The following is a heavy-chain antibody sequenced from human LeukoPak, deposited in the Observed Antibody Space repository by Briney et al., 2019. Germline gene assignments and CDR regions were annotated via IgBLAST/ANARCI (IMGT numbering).Heavy chain of an antibody. CDR3: ARLTGYSSESWFDP. V-gene: IGHV4-61*02. D-gene: IGHD3-9*01. CDR1: GGSISSGSYY. Sequence: SETLSLTCTVSGGSISSGSYYWSWIRQPAEKGLEWIGRIYTSGSTNYNPSLKSRVTISLDTSKNQFSLKLSSVTAADTAVYYCARLTGYSSESWFDPWGQGTLVTVSS. J-gene: IGHJ5*02. CDR2: IYTSGST.